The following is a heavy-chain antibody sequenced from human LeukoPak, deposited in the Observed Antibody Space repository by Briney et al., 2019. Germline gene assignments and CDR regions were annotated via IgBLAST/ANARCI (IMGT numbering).Heavy chain of an antibody. J-gene: IGHJ4*02. CDR1: GFTLRGYA. CDR3: ARGEGSSHDY. D-gene: IGHD6-13*01. V-gene: IGHV3-30*19. CDR2: ISYDGSNK. Sequence: GGPLSLSCVGLGFTLRGYARHWFRQPPGRGLKWVAVISYDGSNKYYADSVKGRFTISRDNSKNTLYLQMNSLRAEDTAVYYCARGEGSSHDYWGQGTLVTVSS.